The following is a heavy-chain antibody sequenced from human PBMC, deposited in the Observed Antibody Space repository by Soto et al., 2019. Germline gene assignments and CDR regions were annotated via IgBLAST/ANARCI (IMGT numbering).Heavy chain of an antibody. CDR2: ISGSGGST. D-gene: IGHD3-10*01. CDR3: ASTVLLWFGAPCDY. V-gene: IGHV3-23*01. J-gene: IGHJ4*02. Sequence: EVQLLESGGGLVQPGGSLRLSCAASGFTFSSYAMSWVRQAPGKGLEWVSAISGSGGSTYYADSVKGRFTISRDNSKYTLYLQMNSLRAGDTAVYYCASTVLLWFGAPCDYWGQGTLVTVSS. CDR1: GFTFSSYA.